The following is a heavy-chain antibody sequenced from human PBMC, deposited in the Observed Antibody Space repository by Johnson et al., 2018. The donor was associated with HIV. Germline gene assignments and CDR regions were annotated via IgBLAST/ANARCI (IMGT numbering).Heavy chain of an antibody. Sequence: QLVESGGGLVKPGGSLRLSCAASGFTFDDYGMSWVRQAPGKGLEWVSVIYSGGNTYYADSVKGRFTISRDNSKNTLYLQMNSLRVEDTAVYYCARERGISGGFDFWGQGTRVSVSS. J-gene: IGHJ3*01. CDR2: IYSGGNT. D-gene: IGHD2-15*01. V-gene: IGHV3-66*01. CDR1: GFTFDDYG. CDR3: ARERGISGGFDF.